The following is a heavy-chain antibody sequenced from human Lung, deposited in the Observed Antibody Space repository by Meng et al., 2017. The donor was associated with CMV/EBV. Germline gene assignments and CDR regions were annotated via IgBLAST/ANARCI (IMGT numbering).Heavy chain of an antibody. CDR1: GFTFSTYD. Sequence: GGSXRLXCTASGFTFSTYDFHWVRQPTGKGLEWVSSIGTVGDTYSIGSVKGQFIISREDAKNSVYLQMNGLRDGDTGLYYCARARSPTHFDYWGQGAMVTVSS. CDR3: ARARSPTHFDY. CDR2: IGTVGDT. V-gene: IGHV3-13*01. J-gene: IGHJ4*02.